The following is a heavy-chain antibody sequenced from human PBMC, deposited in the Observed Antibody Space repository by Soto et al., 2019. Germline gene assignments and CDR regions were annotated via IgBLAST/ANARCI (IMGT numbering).Heavy chain of an antibody. CDR3: AKDRAGTMVRGVCWFAP. D-gene: IGHD3-10*01. CDR1: GFTFDDYA. V-gene: IGHV3-9*01. Sequence: EVQLVESGGGLVQPGRSLRLSCAASGFTFDDYAMHWVRQAPGKGLEWVSGISWNSGSIGYADSVKGRFTISRDNAKNSLYLQMNSLRAEDTALYYCAKDRAGTMVRGVCWFAPWGQGTLVTVSS. J-gene: IGHJ5*02. CDR2: ISWNSGSI.